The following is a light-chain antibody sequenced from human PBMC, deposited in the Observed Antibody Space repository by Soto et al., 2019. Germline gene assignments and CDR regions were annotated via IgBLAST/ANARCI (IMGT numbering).Light chain of an antibody. CDR1: ESVSTF. V-gene: IGKV3-15*01. Sequence: DKVMTQSPATLSVSPEETATLSCRASESVSTFLAWYQQKPGQAPRLLIYGASTRATGVPARFSGSGSGTEFTLTISRLQSEDFAVYYCQQYINWPSWTFGQGTKVEVK. CDR3: QQYINWPSWT. J-gene: IGKJ1*01. CDR2: GAS.